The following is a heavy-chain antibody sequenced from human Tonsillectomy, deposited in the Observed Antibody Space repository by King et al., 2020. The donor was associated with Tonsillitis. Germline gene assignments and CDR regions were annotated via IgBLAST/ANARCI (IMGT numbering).Heavy chain of an antibody. Sequence: VQLVESGGGVVQPGRSLRLSCAASGFTFSSYAMHWVRQATGKGLEWVAVISYDGGNKYYADYVKGRFTISRDNSKNTLYLQMNSLRAEDTAVYYCARDGRELHSSGFLDYWGQGTLVTVSS. CDR3: ARDGRELHSSGFLDY. CDR1: GFTFSSYA. D-gene: IGHD6-19*01. CDR2: ISYDGGNK. J-gene: IGHJ4*02. V-gene: IGHV3-30-3*01.